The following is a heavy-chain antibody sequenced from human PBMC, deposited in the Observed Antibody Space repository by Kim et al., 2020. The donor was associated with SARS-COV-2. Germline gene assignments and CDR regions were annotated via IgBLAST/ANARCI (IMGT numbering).Heavy chain of an antibody. CDR2: INSDGSST. D-gene: IGHD4-17*01. CDR1: GFTFSSYW. J-gene: IGHJ4*02. CDR3: ARDSRYGDYLNFHY. Sequence: GGSLRLSCAASGFTFSSYWMHWVRQAPGKGLVWVSRINSDGSSTSYADCVKGRFTISRDNDKNTLYRQMNSLRAEDTAVYYCARDSRYGDYLNFHYWGQGTLVTLSS. V-gene: IGHV3-74*01.